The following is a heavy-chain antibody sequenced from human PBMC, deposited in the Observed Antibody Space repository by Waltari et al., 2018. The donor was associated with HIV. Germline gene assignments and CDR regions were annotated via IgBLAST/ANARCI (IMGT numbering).Heavy chain of an antibody. V-gene: IGHV1-18*01. Sequence: QVQLVQSGAEMRKPGASVKVSCKGSGYNFFTYGITWVRQAPGRGLEWLGWISADNDNTNYAKKFQARVTMTTDTSTSTAYMELRGLRSDDTAIYYCARPDTTYGPGRTLSFYFSMDVWGQGTTVIVSS. CDR3: ARPDTTYGPGRTLSFYFSMDV. CDR2: ISADNDNT. CDR1: GYNFFTYG. D-gene: IGHD3-10*01. J-gene: IGHJ6*02.